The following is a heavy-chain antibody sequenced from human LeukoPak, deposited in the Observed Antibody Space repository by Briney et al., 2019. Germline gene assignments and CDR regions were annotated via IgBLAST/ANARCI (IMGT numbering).Heavy chain of an antibody. D-gene: IGHD1-26*01. CDR1: GGTFSSYA. Sequence: SVRVSCKASGGTFSSYAISWVRQAPGQGLEWMGGIIPIFGTANYAQKFQGRVTITADESTSTAYMELSSLRSEDTAVYYCAREEWELPYAFDIWGQGTMVTVSS. CDR2: IIPIFGTA. V-gene: IGHV1-69*13. CDR3: AREEWELPYAFDI. J-gene: IGHJ3*02.